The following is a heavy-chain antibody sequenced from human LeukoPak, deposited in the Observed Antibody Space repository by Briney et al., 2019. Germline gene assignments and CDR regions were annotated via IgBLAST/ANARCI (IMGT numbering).Heavy chain of an antibody. J-gene: IGHJ5*02. Sequence: GAAVTVSCQASGYTFNDYFIHWVRPAPGQGLEWMAWMNAKNGDFNSAKKFQGRLNLTRDTSITTAYFELTRLKSDDTAVYYCARATPPYGTGTHNWFDPWGQGTLVTVSS. V-gene: IGHV1-2*02. CDR2: MNAKNGDF. CDR1: GYTFNDYF. CDR3: ARATPPYGTGTHNWFDP. D-gene: IGHD1-1*01.